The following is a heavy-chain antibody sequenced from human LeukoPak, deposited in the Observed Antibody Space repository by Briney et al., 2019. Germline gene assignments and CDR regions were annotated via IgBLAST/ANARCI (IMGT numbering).Heavy chain of an antibody. V-gene: IGHV1-69*13. CDR3: ARVHGYSYRDLDY. CDR2: IIPIFGTA. J-gene: IGHJ4*02. Sequence: SVKVSCEASGYTFTGYYMHWVRQAPGQGLEWMGGIIPIFGTANYAQKFQGRVTITADESTSTAYMELSSLRSEDTAVYYCARVHGYSYRDLDYWGQGTLLTVSS. CDR1: GYTFTGYY. D-gene: IGHD5-18*01.